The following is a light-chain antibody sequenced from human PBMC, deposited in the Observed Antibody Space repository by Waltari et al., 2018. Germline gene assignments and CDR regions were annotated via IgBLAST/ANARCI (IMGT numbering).Light chain of an antibody. CDR1: QGISSY. CDR3: LQHNSYPLS. J-gene: IGKJ4*01. V-gene: IGKV1-17*01. CDR2: AAS. Sequence: DIQMTQSPSSLSASVGDTVTITCRASQGISSYLNWFQQKPGKAPKLLIYAASSLETGVPSRFSGSGSGTEFTVTISSLQPEDCAAYYCLQHNSYPLSFGGGTKVEIK.